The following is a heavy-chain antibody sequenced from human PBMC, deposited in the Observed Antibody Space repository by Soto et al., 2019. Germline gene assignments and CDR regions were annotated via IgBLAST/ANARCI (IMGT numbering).Heavy chain of an antibody. CDR3: ARSESSGPGTYFDY. V-gene: IGHV4-31*03. CDR1: GGSVSIGGYY. D-gene: IGHD3-22*01. Sequence: SETLSLTCTVSGGSVSIGGYYWIWIRQHPGKGLEWIGYIYYSGSTYYNPSLKSRITISGDTSKNQFSLKLSSVTAADTAVYYCARSESSGPGTYFDYWGQGTLVTVSS. CDR2: IYYSGST. J-gene: IGHJ4*02.